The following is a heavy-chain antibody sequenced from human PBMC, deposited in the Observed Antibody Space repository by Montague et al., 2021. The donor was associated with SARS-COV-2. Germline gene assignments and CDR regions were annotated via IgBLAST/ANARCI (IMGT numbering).Heavy chain of an antibody. Sequence: TLSLTCTVSSGSISSGGYHWSWIRQFPGKALEWIGYIYYSGKTLYNASLKSRVTLAMDTSKSQLSLRLTSVTAADTAFYYCGSDTTAYFRFDYWGRGTLISVSS. V-gene: IGHV4-31*03. CDR2: IYYSGKT. CDR1: SGSISSGGYH. J-gene: IGHJ4*02. CDR3: GSDTTAYFRFDY. D-gene: IGHD3-9*01.